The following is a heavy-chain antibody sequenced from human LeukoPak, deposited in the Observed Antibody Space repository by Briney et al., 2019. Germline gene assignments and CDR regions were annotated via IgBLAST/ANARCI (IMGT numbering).Heavy chain of an antibody. J-gene: IGHJ6*03. Sequence: ASVEVSCKASGYTFTSYGISWVRQAPGQGLEWMGWISAYNGNTNYAQKLQGRVTMTTDTSTSTAYMKLRSLRSDDTAVYYCARVYDCWSEARVIYMDVWGKGTTVTVSS. D-gene: IGHD3-3*01. CDR2: ISAYNGNT. CDR1: GYTFTSYG. CDR3: ARVYDCWSEARVIYMDV. V-gene: IGHV1-18*01.